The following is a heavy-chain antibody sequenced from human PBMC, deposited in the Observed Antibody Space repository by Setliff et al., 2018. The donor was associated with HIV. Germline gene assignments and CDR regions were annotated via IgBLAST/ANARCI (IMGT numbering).Heavy chain of an antibody. J-gene: IGHJ4*02. CDR3: ARASGYASSWYTSY. CDR2: INPKNGDA. D-gene: IGHD6-13*01. CDR1: GGTFSNYA. V-gene: IGHV1-2*02. Sequence: ASVKVSCKASGGTFSNYAFSWVRQAPGQGLEWMGWINPKNGDAYYGQNFRGRITVTRDTSITTVYMELSSLRSDDTAVYYCARASGYASSWYTSYWGQGALVTVSS.